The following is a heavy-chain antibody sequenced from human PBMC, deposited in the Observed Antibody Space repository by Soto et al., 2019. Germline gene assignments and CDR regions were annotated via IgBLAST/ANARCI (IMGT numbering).Heavy chain of an antibody. Sequence: SETLSLTCAVYGGSLSGYYWYWTRQPPGKGLEWIGEINHSGSTNYNPSLKSRVTISLDTSKNQFSLKLSSMTAADTAVYYSARGYGRNFDYWGQGTLVTVS. V-gene: IGHV4-34*01. D-gene: IGHD3-10*01. CDR2: INHSGST. J-gene: IGHJ4*02. CDR1: GGSLSGYY. CDR3: ARGYGRNFDY.